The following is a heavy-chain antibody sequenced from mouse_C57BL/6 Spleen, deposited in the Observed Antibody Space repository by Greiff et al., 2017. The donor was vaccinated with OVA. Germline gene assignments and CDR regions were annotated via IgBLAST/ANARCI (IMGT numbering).Heavy chain of an antibody. D-gene: IGHD2-5*01. CDR1: GYTFTSYW. V-gene: IGHV1-55*01. CDR3: ARPGSNYVGFAY. Sequence: VQLQQPGAELVKPGASVKMSCKASGYTFTSYWITWVKQRPGQGLEWIGDIYPGSGSTNYNEKFKSKATLTVDTSSSTAYMQLSSLTSEDSAVYYCARPGSNYVGFAYWGQGTLVTVSA. J-gene: IGHJ3*01. CDR2: IYPGSGST.